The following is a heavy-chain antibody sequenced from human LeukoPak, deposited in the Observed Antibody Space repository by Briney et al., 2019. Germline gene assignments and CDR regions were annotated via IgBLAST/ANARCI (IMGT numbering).Heavy chain of an antibody. CDR1: GGTFSSYA. J-gene: IGHJ4*02. V-gene: IGHV1-69*13. CDR3: ARVARGYSYGLDPGVFDY. D-gene: IGHD5-18*01. Sequence: ASVKVSCKASGGTFSSYAISWVRQAPGQGLEWMGGIIPIFGTANYAQKFRGRVTITADESTSTAYMELSSLRSEDTAVYYCARVARGYSYGLDPGVFDYWGQGTLVTVSS. CDR2: IIPIFGTA.